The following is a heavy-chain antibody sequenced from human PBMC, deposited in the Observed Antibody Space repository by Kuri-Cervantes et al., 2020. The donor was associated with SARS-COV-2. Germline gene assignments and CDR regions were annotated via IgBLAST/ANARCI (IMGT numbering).Heavy chain of an antibody. Sequence: LSLTCAASGFIFSNYWMTWVRQAPGRGLEWVANIKQDGSEEFYVDSVEGRFTISRDNAKKSLFLQMNNLRAEDTAVYYCARASFAFWSGYYTGYYYDFWGQGALVTVSS. V-gene: IGHV3-7*01. CDR2: IKQDGSEE. CDR3: ARASFAFWSGYYTGYYYDF. D-gene: IGHD3-3*01. J-gene: IGHJ4*02. CDR1: GFIFSNYW.